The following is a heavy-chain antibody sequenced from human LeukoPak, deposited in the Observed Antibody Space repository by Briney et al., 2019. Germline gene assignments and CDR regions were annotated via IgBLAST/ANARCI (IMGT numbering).Heavy chain of an antibody. CDR2: VGGRGGPT. J-gene: IGHJ4*02. Sequence: GGSLRLSCAASGFTFSSYAMSWVRQAPGKGLEWVSVVGGRGGPTYYADSVKGRFTISRDNSKNTLYLQMNSLRAEDTAVYYCVRGDYGDYTLFDYWGQGTLVTVSS. D-gene: IGHD4-17*01. V-gene: IGHV3-23*01. CDR3: VRGDYGDYTLFDY. CDR1: GFTFSSYA.